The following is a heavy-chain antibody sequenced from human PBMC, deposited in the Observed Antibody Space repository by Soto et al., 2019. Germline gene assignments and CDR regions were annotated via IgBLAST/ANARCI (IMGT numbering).Heavy chain of an antibody. Sequence: VASVKVACKASGGTFSSYAISWVRQAPGEGLEWMGGIIPIFGTANYAQKFQGRVTITADESTSTAYMELSSLRSEDPDVYYCARGAEYFDLWARGTLVTV. CDR3: ARGAEYFDL. J-gene: IGHJ2*01. V-gene: IGHV1-69*13. CDR2: IIPIFGTA. CDR1: GGTFSSYA.